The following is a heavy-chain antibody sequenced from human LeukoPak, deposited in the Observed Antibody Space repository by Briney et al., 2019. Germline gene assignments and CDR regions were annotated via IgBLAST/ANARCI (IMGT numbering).Heavy chain of an antibody. CDR2: ISAYNGNT. V-gene: IGHV1-18*01. CDR1: GYTSTSYG. Sequence: ASVKVSCKASGYTSTSYGISWVRQAPGQGLEWMGWISAYNGNTNYAQKLQGRVTMTTDTSTSTAYMELRSLRSDDTAVYYCARARTDYDILTGYPHWGQGTLVTVSS. J-gene: IGHJ4*02. CDR3: ARARTDYDILTGYPH. D-gene: IGHD3-9*01.